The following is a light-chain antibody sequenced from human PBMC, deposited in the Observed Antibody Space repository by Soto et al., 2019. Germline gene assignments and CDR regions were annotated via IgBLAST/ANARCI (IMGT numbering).Light chain of an antibody. CDR2: GTS. CDR3: QQYGTSTKT. Sequence: EIVLTQSPATLSLSPGERATLSCRASQSVSSGNLAWYQQKPGQAPRLLIYGTSNRETGIPDRFTGSGAGTEFTLTIIRLEREDFAVDYCQQYGTSTKTFGQGTQVDIK. CDR1: QSVSSGN. J-gene: IGKJ1*01. V-gene: IGKV3-20*01.